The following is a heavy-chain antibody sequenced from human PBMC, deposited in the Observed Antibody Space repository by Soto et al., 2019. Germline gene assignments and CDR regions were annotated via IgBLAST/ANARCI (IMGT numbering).Heavy chain of an antibody. D-gene: IGHD3-22*01. CDR3: ARERDYYDSSGYYQPYNWFDP. CDR1: GGTFSSYA. J-gene: IGHJ5*02. Sequence: SVKVSCKASGGTFSSYAISWVRQAPGQGLEWMGGIIPIFGTANYAQKFQGRVTITADESTSTAYMELSSLGSEDTAVYYCARERDYYDSSGYYQPYNWFDPWGQGTLVTVSS. V-gene: IGHV1-69*13. CDR2: IIPIFGTA.